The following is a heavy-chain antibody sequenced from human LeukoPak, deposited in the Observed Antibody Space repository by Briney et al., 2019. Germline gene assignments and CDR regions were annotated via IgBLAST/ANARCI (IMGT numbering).Heavy chain of an antibody. D-gene: IGHD3-10*01. CDR3: ARTYYYGSGSHSAFDY. V-gene: IGHV4-39*07. Sequence: PSETLSPTCTVSGGSISSSSYYWGWIRQPPGKGLEWIGSIYYSGSTYYNPSLKSRVTISVDTSKNQFSLKLSSVTAADTAVYYCARTYYYGSGSHSAFDYWGQGTLVTVSS. CDR2: IYYSGST. J-gene: IGHJ4*02. CDR1: GGSISSSSYY.